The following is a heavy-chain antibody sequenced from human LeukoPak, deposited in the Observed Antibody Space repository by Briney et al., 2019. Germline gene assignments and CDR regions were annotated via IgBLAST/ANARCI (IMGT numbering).Heavy chain of an antibody. CDR2: IYYSGST. J-gene: IGHJ4*02. CDR3: ARLPCGSTSCYGGFDY. V-gene: IGHV4-39*01. D-gene: IGHD2-2*01. Sequence: SGPGLVKXSETLSLTCTVSGGSIRSSSYYWGWIRQPPGKGLEWIVSIYYSGSTYYNPSLKSRVTISVDTSKNQFSLKLSSVTAADTAVYYCARLPCGSTSCYGGFDYWGQGTLVTVSS. CDR1: GGSIRSSSYY.